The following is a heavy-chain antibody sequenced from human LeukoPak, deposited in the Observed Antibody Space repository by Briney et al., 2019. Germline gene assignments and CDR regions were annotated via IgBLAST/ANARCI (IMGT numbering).Heavy chain of an antibody. CDR1: GYTFTSYD. J-gene: IGHJ6*03. D-gene: IGHD3-9*01. CDR2: MNPNSGNT. V-gene: IGHV1-8*01. Sequence: ASVKVSCKASGYTFTSYDINWVRQPTGQGLEWMGWMNPNSGNTGHAQKFQGRVTMTRNTSISTAYMELSSLRSEDTAVYYCARVRATGFSKYYYYMDVWGKGTTVTISS. CDR3: ARVRATGFSKYYYYMDV.